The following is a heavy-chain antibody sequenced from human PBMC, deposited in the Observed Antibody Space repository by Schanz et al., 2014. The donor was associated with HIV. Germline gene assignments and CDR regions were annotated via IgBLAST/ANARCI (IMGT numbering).Heavy chain of an antibody. CDR1: GFPFSSYG. CDR3: TRGRFLERGGMDV. CDR2: IWFDGRNK. Sequence: VQLVESGGGLVQPGGSLTLSCEASGFPFSSYGMHWVRQAPGKGLEWVAVIWFDGRNKYYGDSVKGRFMISRDNSNNTVYLQMNSLRAEDTAVYFCTRGRFLERGGMDVWGQGTAVTVSS. J-gene: IGHJ6*02. V-gene: IGHV3-33*08. D-gene: IGHD3-3*01.